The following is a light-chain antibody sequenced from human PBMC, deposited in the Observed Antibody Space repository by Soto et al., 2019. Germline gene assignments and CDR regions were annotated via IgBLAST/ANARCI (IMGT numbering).Light chain of an antibody. CDR2: AAS. Sequence: DIQMTQSPSSLSAYVVDRVTITCLASQGITNHLAWYQQKPGKAPKLLIYAASTLQSGVPSRFSGSGSGTDFTLTISSLQPEDFATYYCQQPYSYPLTFGGGTKVDNK. CDR1: QGITNH. CDR3: QQPYSYPLT. V-gene: IGKV1-9*01. J-gene: IGKJ4*01.